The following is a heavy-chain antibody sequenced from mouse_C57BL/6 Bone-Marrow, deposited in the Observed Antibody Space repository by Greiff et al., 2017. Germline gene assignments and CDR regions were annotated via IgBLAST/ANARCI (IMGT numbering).Heavy chain of an antibody. V-gene: IGHV6-6*01. CDR2: IRNKANNHAT. Sequence: EVKLEESGGGLVQPGGSMKLSCAASGFTFSDAWMDWVRQSPEKGLEWVAEIRNKANNHATYYAESVKGRFTISRDDSKSSVYQQMNSLSAEDTGIYYCSSSTTVVGPYAMDYWGQGTSVTVSS. CDR3: SSSTTVVGPYAMDY. CDR1: GFTFSDAW. D-gene: IGHD1-1*01. J-gene: IGHJ4*01.